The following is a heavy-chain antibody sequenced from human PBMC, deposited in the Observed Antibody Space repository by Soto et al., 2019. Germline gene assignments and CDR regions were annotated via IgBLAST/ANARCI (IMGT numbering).Heavy chain of an antibody. D-gene: IGHD4-17*01. CDR2: IIPIFGTA. Sequence: GASVKVSCKASGGTFSSYAISWVLQAPGQGLEWMGGIIPIFGTANYAQKFQGRVTITADESTSTAYMELSSLRSEDTAVYYCASAAFYSIDYGGSYYYYGMDVWGQGTTVTVSS. J-gene: IGHJ6*02. V-gene: IGHV1-69*13. CDR1: GGTFSSYA. CDR3: ASAAFYSIDYGGSYYYYGMDV.